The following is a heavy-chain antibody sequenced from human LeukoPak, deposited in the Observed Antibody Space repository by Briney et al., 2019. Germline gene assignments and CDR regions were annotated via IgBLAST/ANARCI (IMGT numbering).Heavy chain of an antibody. CDR2: IKGDGIST. CDR1: GFDFSSNW. J-gene: IGHJ4*02. D-gene: IGHD6-13*01. CDR3: ARDLAAAAGTSFDY. V-gene: IGHV3-74*01. Sequence: GGSLRLSCAASGFDFSSNWMHWVRHAPGQGLVWVSRIKGDGISTNYADSVKGRFTISRDIAKNTLYLQMNSLRAEDTAVYYCARDLAAAAGTSFDYWGQGTLVTVSS.